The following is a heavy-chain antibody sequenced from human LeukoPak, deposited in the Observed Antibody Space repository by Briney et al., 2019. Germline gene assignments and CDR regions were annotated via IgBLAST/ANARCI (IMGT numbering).Heavy chain of an antibody. V-gene: IGHV4-59*01. D-gene: IGHD3-10*01. CDR3: ASGSGSYYFVY. CDR2: FYYGEST. Sequence: PSETLSLTCTVSRGSIRSYYWSWIRQSPEKGLEWIGSFYYGESTKYNPSLKSRVSISVDTSKTQVPLKLNSINAADTAVYYCASGSGSYYFVYWGQGVLVTVSS. CDR1: RGSIRSYY. J-gene: IGHJ4*02.